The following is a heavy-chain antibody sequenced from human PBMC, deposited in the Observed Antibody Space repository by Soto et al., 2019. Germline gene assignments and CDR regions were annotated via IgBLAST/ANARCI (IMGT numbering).Heavy chain of an antibody. V-gene: IGHV5-51*01. J-gene: IGHJ4*02. D-gene: IGHD3-22*01. CDR2: IYPGDSDT. CDR1: GYSFTSYW. CDR3: ARQTHDSSGYYYYFDY. Sequence: GESLKISCKGSGYSFTSYWIGWVRQMPGKGLEWMGIIYPGDSDTRYSPSFQGQVTISADKSISTAYLQWSSLKASDTAMYYCARQTHDSSGYYYYFDYWGQGTLVTVSS.